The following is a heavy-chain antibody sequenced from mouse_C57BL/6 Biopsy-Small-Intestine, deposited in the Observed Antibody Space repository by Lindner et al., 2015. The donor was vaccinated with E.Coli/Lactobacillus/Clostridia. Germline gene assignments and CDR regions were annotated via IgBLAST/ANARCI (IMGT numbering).Heavy chain of an antibody. CDR2: IYPRDGNT. V-gene: IGHV1-85*01. Sequence: VQLQESGPELVKPGASVKLSCKASGYTFKSYGINWVKQRPGQGLEWIGWIYPRDGNTKYNEKFKGKATLTVDTSSSTAYMEFRSLTFEDSAVYFCARSHNYGRFAYWGQGTLVTVSA. J-gene: IGHJ3*01. CDR1: GYTFKSYG. D-gene: IGHD2-12*01. CDR3: ARSHNYGRFAY.